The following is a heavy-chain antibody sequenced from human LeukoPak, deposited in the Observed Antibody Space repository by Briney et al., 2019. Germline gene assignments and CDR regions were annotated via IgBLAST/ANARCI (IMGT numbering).Heavy chain of an antibody. CDR2: ISGNGGIT. V-gene: IGHV3-64*01. CDR1: GFTFSTYA. D-gene: IGHD2/OR15-2a*01. CDR3: AREALYDRPLDY. J-gene: IGHJ4*02. Sequence: QPGGSLRLSCAASGFTFSTYAMHWVRQAPGKGLEYVSVISGNGGITSYANSVKGRFTISRGNSKNTLYLQMGSLRPEDMAVYYCAREALYDRPLDYWGQGTLVTVSS.